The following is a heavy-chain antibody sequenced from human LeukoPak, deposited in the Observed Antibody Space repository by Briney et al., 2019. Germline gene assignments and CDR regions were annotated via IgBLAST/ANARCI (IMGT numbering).Heavy chain of an antibody. Sequence: GGSLRLSCAASGFTFTSFTMSWVRQTPGTGLEWVSSISGTGGNTYYADSVKGRFTISRDNSRNTLYLQMNSLRAEDTAVYYCAKDHGVAVTGMYYWGQGTLVTVSS. CDR2: ISGTGGNT. CDR3: AKDHGVAVTGMYY. V-gene: IGHV3-23*01. CDR1: GFTFTSFT. D-gene: IGHD6-19*01. J-gene: IGHJ4*02.